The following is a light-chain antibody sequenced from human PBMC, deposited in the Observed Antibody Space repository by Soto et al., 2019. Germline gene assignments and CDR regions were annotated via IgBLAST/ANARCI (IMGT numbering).Light chain of an antibody. CDR3: QQYNSWPRT. V-gene: IGKV3-15*01. CDR2: AAS. Sequence: EIVLAESPATLSVSPGERATLSCRASQSVSSCLSWYQQKPGHSPMLLIYAASTTASGVPARFSGSGSGTEFTLIIISLQSEDFAVYYCQQYNSWPRTFGQGTKVDIK. J-gene: IGKJ1*01. CDR1: QSVSSC.